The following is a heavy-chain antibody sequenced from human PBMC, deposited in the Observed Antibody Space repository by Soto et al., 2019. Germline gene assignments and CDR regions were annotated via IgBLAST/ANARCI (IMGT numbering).Heavy chain of an antibody. CDR1: GFTFSSYG. D-gene: IGHD6-19*01. Sequence: PXGSLRLSCAASGFTFSSYGMHWVRQAPGKGLEWVAVIWYDGGNKYYADSVKGRFTISRDNSKNTLYLQMNSLRAEDTAVYYCARDGIRYTSDSHFNHWGQGTLVTVSS. CDR3: ARDGIRYTSDSHFNH. V-gene: IGHV3-33*01. J-gene: IGHJ1*01. CDR2: IWYDGGNK.